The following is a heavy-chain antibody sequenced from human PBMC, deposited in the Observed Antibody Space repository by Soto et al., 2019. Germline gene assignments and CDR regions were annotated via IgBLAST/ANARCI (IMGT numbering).Heavy chain of an antibody. Sequence: RLSCSAGEFTIGDYAVSWFRKAPGKGLEWVGFIRSKAYGGTTEYAASVKGRFTISRDDSKSIAYLQMNSLRAEDTAVYYCEKVYSDFWIAYYNVRGQGTTVTVSS. CDR3: EKVYSDFWIAYYNV. V-gene: IGHV3-49*03. J-gene: IGHJ6*02. CDR1: EFTIGDYA. D-gene: IGHD3-3*01. CDR2: IRSKAYGGTT.